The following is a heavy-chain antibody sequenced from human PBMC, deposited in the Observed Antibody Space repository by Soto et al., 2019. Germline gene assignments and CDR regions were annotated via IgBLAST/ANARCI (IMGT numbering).Heavy chain of an antibody. CDR3: ARLIAVAFGMDV. CDR2: INHSGST. CDR1: GGCFGGYY. D-gene: IGHD6-19*01. V-gene: IGHV4-34*01. J-gene: IGHJ6*02. Sequence: PSETLSLRSVVEGGCFGGYYWGWLPQPPGKGLEWIGEINHSGSTNYNPSLNSRVTISVDTSKNQFSLKLSSVPAADTAVYYCARLIAVAFGMDVWGQGTTVT.